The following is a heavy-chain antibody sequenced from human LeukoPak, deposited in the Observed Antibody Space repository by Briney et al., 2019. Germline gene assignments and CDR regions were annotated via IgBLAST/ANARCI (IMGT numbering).Heavy chain of an antibody. J-gene: IGHJ4*02. V-gene: IGHV1-18*01. D-gene: IGHD6-13*01. CDR3: ARDRWYAFDL. CDR2: GSANSGNT. CDR1: GYTFTING. Sequence: ASVKVSCKASGYTFTINGMSWVRQAPGQGLEWLGWGSANSGNTIYAERFQGRVSMARNTSTGTAYMDLTSLRYDDTAVYYCARDRWYAFDLWGQGTLLTVSS.